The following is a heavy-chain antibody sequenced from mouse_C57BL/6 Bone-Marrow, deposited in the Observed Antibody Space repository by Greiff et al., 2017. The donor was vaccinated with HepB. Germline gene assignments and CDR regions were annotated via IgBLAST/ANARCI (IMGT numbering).Heavy chain of an antibody. Sequence: VQLQQSGAELARPGASVKLSCKASGYTFTSYGISWVKQRTGQGLEWIGEIYPRSGNTYYNEKFKGKATLTADKSSSTAYMELRSLTSEDSAVYFCARIPCYCDYLWFAYWGQGTLVTVSA. CDR3: ARIPCYCDYLWFAY. CDR1: GYTFTSYG. J-gene: IGHJ3*01. D-gene: IGHD2-4*01. V-gene: IGHV1-81*01. CDR2: IYPRSGNT.